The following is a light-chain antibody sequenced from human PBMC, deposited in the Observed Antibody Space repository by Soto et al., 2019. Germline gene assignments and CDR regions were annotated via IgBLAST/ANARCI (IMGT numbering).Light chain of an antibody. CDR3: QQCDSLPPT. CDR1: QDISNS. Sequence: DIQMTQSPSSLSASVGDRVTFTCQASQDISNSLNWYQQKPGKAPKLLIYDASNLEVGVPIRFRGSGSGTEFTFTIRSLQPEDFATYYCQQCDSLPPTFGLGTRLEMK. J-gene: IGKJ2*01. CDR2: DAS. V-gene: IGKV1-33*01.